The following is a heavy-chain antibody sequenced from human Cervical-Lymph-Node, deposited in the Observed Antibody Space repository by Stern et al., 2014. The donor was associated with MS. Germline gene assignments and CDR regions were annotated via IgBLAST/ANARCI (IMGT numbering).Heavy chain of an antibody. D-gene: IGHD4-23*01. Sequence: EVQLVESGGGLIQPGGSLRLSCAPSGFTVSSTYMSWVRQAPGRGLERVSIIFSGGATAYAVSVKGRFTISRDNSRNTLYLQMNSLRAEDTAFYYCARVPPGYGSNSFFDYWGQGNLVTVSS. J-gene: IGHJ4*02. CDR3: ARVPPGYGSNSFFDY. V-gene: IGHV3-53*01. CDR1: GFTVSSTY. CDR2: IFSGGAT.